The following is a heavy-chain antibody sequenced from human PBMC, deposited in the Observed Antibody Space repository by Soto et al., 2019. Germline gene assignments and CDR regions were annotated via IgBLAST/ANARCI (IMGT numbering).Heavy chain of an antibody. CDR3: ARAAFITIFGVVTAAFDI. CDR2: INHSGST. Sequence: ETLSLTCAVYGGSFSGYYWSWIRQPPGKGLEWIGEINHSGSTNYNPSLKSRVTISVDTSKNQFSLKLSSVTAADTAVYYCARAAFITIFGVVTAAFDIWGQGTMVTVSS. D-gene: IGHD3-3*01. CDR1: GGSFSGYY. J-gene: IGHJ3*02. V-gene: IGHV4-34*01.